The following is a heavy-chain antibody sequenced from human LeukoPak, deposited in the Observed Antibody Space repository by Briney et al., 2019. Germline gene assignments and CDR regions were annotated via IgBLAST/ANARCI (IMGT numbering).Heavy chain of an antibody. CDR3: ARDSRGYSGYDSY. J-gene: IGHJ4*02. Sequence: SVKVSRKASGGTFSSYAISWVRQAPGQGLEWMGRIIPILGIANYAQKFQGRVTITADKSTSTAYMELSSLRSEDTAVYYCARDSRGYSGYDSYWGQGPLVTVSS. V-gene: IGHV1-69*04. CDR1: GGTFSSYA. CDR2: IIPILGIA. D-gene: IGHD5-12*01.